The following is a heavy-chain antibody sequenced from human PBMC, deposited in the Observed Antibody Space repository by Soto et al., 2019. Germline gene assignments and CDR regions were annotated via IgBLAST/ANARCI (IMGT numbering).Heavy chain of an antibody. V-gene: IGHV4-31*03. J-gene: IGHJ5*02. CDR1: GDSISGGASF. Sequence: SETLSLTCTVSGDSISGGASFWSWIRQPPGKGLEWIANVYYSGSSYYNPSLKSRLTISVDTTKNQFSLQLKSMTAADTAVYYCAKLSCTSSTCYFPGWFDPWGQGALVTVSS. CDR2: VYYSGSS. CDR3: AKLSCTSSTCYFPGWFDP. D-gene: IGHD2-2*01.